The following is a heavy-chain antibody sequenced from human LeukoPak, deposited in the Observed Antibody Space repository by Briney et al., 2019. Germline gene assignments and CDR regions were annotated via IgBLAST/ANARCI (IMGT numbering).Heavy chain of an antibody. CDR2: MYRGGST. V-gene: IGHV3-66*02. CDR3: ARATFWSGYQRDSWYMDV. D-gene: IGHD3-3*01. CDR1: GFTVSSNY. Sequence: PGGSLSLSCAASGFTVSSNYMTCVRQAPGPGLEWFSVMYRGGSTYYADSVKGRFTISRDNSENTLYLNMNTLRAEDTAVYYCARATFWSGYQRDSWYMDVWGKGTTVTVSS. J-gene: IGHJ6*03.